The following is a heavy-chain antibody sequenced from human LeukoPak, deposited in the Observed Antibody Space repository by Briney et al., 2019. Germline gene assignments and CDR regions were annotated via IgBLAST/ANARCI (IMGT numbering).Heavy chain of an antibody. CDR2: IYHSGSN. CDR1: GGSISSYY. D-gene: IGHD6-13*01. Sequence: SETLSLTCTVSGGSISSYYWSWIRQPPGKGLEWIGYIYHSGSNNYNPSLKSRVTISIDTSKNQFSLKLTSVTAADTAVYYCARGRAGAGSPFDYWGQGTLVTVSS. CDR3: ARGRAGAGSPFDY. J-gene: IGHJ4*02. V-gene: IGHV4-59*01.